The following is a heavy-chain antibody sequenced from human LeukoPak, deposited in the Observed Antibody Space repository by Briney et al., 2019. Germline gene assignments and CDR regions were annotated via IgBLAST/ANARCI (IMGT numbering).Heavy chain of an antibody. D-gene: IGHD1-1*01. V-gene: IGHV4-38-2*01. CDR1: GYSIRSGHY. CDR2: FSDSGST. J-gene: IGHJ4*02. CDR3: AISVPAFDY. Sequence: TPSETLSLTCAVSGYSIRSGHYWGWIRQTPGKGLEWIGSFSDSGSTYYNPSLKSRVTISVDTSNNHFSLRLNSVTAADTAVYYCAISVPAFDYWGQGTLVTVSS.